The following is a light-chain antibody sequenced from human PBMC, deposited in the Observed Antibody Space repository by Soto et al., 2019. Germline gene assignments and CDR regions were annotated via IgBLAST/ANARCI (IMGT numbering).Light chain of an antibody. Sequence: QSALTQPPSVSGAPGQRVTVSCTGSSSNIGAGYDVHWYQQLPGRAPKLLIHGDTNRPSGVPDRFSGSKSGTSASLAITGLQAEDEAEYYCQSYDSSLSGSVFGGGTQLTVL. J-gene: IGLJ7*01. CDR2: GDT. CDR3: QSYDSSLSGSV. CDR1: SSNIGAGYD. V-gene: IGLV1-40*01.